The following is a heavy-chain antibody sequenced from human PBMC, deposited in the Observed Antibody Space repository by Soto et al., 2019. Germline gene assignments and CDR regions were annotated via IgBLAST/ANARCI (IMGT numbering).Heavy chain of an antibody. D-gene: IGHD2-21*01. Sequence: QLQLVQSGVELKKHGASVRVSCKASGYPFTKYGINWVRQAPGQGLEWMGWISGHSGGTKYGTKFRDRSTMVTGTSSKTAYMELRSLRADDTAVYYWAKDGGHGARMHICGMDVWGQGTTVTVSS. CDR3: AKDGGHGARMHICGMDV. J-gene: IGHJ6*02. CDR2: ISGHSGGT. V-gene: IGHV1-18*01. CDR1: GYPFTKYG.